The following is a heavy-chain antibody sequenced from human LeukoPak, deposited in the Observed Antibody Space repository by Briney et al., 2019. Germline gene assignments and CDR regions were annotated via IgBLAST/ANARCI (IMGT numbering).Heavy chain of an antibody. V-gene: IGHV3-7*01. J-gene: IGHJ3*02. Sequence: GGSLRLSCAASGFTFSGYWMTWVRQAPGKGLEWVANIKKDGSGTSYVDSVKGRFTISRDNAKNSLYLQMNSLRAEDTAVYYCARAPRLRIAVAGHLGAFDIWGQGTMVTVSS. CDR1: GFTFSGYW. D-gene: IGHD6-19*01. CDR2: IKKDGSGT. CDR3: ARAPRLRIAVAGHLGAFDI.